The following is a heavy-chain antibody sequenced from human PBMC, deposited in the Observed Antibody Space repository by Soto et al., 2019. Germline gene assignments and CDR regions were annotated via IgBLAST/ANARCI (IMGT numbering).Heavy chain of an antibody. V-gene: IGHV4-34*01. CDR1: GGSFSGYY. J-gene: IGHJ5*02. Sequence: SETLSLTCAVYGGSFSGYYWSCIRQPPGKGLEWIGEINHSGSTNYNPSLKRRVTISVDTSKNQFSLKLSSVTAADTAVYYCARAHEKGYNWNYWGKTGLDPWGQGTLVTVS. CDR3: ARAHEKGYNWNYWGKTGLDP. D-gene: IGHD1-7*01. CDR2: INHSGST.